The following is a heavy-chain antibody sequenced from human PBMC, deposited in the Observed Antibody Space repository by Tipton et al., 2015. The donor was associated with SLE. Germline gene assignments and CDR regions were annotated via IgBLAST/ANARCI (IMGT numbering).Heavy chain of an antibody. J-gene: IGHJ3*02. CDR2: ISYDGSNK. Sequence: SLRLSCAASGFTFSSYAMHWVRQAPGKGLEWVAVISYDGSNKYYADSVKGRFTISRDNSKNTLYLQMNSLRAEDTAVYYCAREIGGWSAFDIWGQGTMVTVSS. V-gene: IGHV3-30-3*01. CDR3: AREIGGWSAFDI. D-gene: IGHD6-19*01. CDR1: GFTFSSYA.